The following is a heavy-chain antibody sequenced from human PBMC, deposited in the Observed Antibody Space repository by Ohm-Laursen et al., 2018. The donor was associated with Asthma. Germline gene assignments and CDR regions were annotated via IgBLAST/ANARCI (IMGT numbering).Heavy chain of an antibody. CDR3: ARDAPPGLRFFPFDP. CDR1: GYTFTSYY. J-gene: IGHJ5*02. CDR2: INPSGGST. Sequence: ASVKVSCKASGYTFTSYYMHWVRQAPGQGLEWMGIINPSGGSTSYAQKFQGRVTMTRDTSTSTVYMELSSLRSEDTAVYYCARDAPPGLRFFPFDPWGQGTLVTVSS. D-gene: IGHD3-3*01. V-gene: IGHV1-46*01.